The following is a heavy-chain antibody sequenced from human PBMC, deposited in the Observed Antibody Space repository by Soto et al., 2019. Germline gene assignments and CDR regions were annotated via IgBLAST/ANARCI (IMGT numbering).Heavy chain of an antibody. CDR3: AREDIVVVPAAPGFDY. Sequence: PSEALSLTCTVSGGSISIGDYYWSWIRQPPGKGLEWIGYIYYSLSTYYNPSLKSRVTMSVDTSKNQFSLKLSSVTAADTAVYYCAREDIVVVPAAPGFDYWGQGTLVTVSS. CDR2: IYYSLST. V-gene: IGHV4-30-4*01. D-gene: IGHD2-2*01. CDR1: GGSISIGDYY. J-gene: IGHJ4*02.